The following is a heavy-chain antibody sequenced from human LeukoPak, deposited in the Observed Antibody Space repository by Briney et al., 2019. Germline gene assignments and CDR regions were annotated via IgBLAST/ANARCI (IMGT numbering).Heavy chain of an antibody. CDR2: ISSNGGST. J-gene: IGHJ3*02. CDR3: ARDGRAGAFDI. CDR1: GFTFGSYA. V-gene: IGHV3-64*01. D-gene: IGHD6-25*01. Sequence: PGGSLRLSCAASGFTFGSYAIHWVRQAPGKGLEYVSAISSNGGSTYYANSVKGRFTISRDNSKNTLYLQMGSLRTEDMAVYYCARDGRAGAFDIWGQGTMVTVSS.